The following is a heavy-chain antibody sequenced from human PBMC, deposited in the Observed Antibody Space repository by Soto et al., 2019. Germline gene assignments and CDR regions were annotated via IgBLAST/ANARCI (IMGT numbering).Heavy chain of an antibody. CDR3: ARVVRGHYGFAV. J-gene: IGHJ3*01. V-gene: IGHV3-74*01. CDR2: IKFDGSSA. D-gene: IGHD3-10*01. Sequence: EVQLVESGGGLVQPGESLRLSCAASGFTFTDYWIHWVRQAPGKGLVWVSRIKFDGSSANYADSVKGRFTISRDNAKDTVYLHMNSLGAEDTAIYYCARVVRGHYGFAVWGQGTMVTVSS. CDR1: GFTFTDYW.